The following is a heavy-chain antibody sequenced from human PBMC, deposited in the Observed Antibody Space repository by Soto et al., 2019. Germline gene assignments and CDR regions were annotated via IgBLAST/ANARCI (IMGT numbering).Heavy chain of an antibody. CDR1: GFTFSSYA. Sequence: PGGSLSLSCAASGFTFSSYAMSWVRQAPGKGLEWVSDIIDSGGSTYYADSVKGRFTISSDNSKSTLYLQMNSLRAEDTALYYCAKGRSYYYYYGVDVWGQGTTVTVSS. CDR2: IIDSGGST. V-gene: IGHV3-23*01. J-gene: IGHJ6*02. CDR3: AKGRSYYYYYGVDV.